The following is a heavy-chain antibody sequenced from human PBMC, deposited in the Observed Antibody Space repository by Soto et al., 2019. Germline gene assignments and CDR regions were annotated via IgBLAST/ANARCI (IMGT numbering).Heavy chain of an antibody. Sequence: SETLSLTRPVSGGSISSDGNYWSWIRPHPGKGLEWIGYIYYSGSTYYNPSLKSRVTISVDTSKNQFSLKLNSVTAADTAVYYCARARMVRGIIYYYGMDVWGQGTTVTVSS. D-gene: IGHD3-10*01. CDR2: IYYSGST. J-gene: IGHJ6*02. CDR1: GGSISSDGNY. V-gene: IGHV4-31*03. CDR3: ARARMVRGIIYYYGMDV.